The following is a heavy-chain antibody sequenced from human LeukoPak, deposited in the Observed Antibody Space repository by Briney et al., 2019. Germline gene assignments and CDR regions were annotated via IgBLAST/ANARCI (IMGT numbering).Heavy chain of an antibody. CDR1: GFTFSSYA. CDR3: AKSPRIVGAIIVYYFDY. Sequence: GGSLRLSCAASGFTFSSYAMSWVRQAPGKGLEWVSAISGSGGSTYYADSVKGRFTISRDNSKNTLYLQMNSLRAEDTAVYYCAKSPRIVGAIIVYYFDYWGQGTLVTVSS. CDR2: ISGSGGST. V-gene: IGHV3-23*01. D-gene: IGHD1-26*01. J-gene: IGHJ4*02.